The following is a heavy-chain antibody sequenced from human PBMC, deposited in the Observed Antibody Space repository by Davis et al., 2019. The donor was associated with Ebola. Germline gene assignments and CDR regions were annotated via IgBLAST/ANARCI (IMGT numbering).Heavy chain of an antibody. J-gene: IGHJ6*02. D-gene: IGHD2-21*02. Sequence: ASVKVSCKASGYTFTNYDFNWLRQATGQGLEWMGWMNPKSGYTGYIQNLQGRVTMTTDTSTNTAYMELRNLRSEDTAVYYCARAFCNAGRCHFDFYHFAMDVWGQGTTVTVS. CDR2: MNPKSGYT. V-gene: IGHV1-8*01. CDR1: GYTFTNYD. CDR3: ARAFCNAGRCHFDFYHFAMDV.